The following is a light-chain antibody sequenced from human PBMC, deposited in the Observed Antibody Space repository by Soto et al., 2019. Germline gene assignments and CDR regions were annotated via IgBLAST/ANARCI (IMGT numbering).Light chain of an antibody. CDR2: DVN. J-gene: IGLJ2*01. V-gene: IGLV2-11*01. CDR1: SSDVGNYNY. Sequence: QSALTQSRSVSGSPGQSVIISCTGTSSDVGNYNYVSWYQQHPGKAPKLMIFDVNKRPSGVPDRFSGSKSGNTASLTISGLQPEDEADYYCCSEADNYIVVFGGGTKLTVL. CDR3: CSEADNYIVV.